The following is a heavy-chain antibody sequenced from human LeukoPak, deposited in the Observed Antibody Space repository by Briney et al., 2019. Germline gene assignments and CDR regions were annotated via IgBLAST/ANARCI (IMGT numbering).Heavy chain of an antibody. CDR3: ASKLTTGY. CDR1: GLTVSSNY. J-gene: IGHJ4*02. Sequence: PGGSLRLPCVVSGLTVSSNYMSWVRQAPGKGLEWVSVIYSGGTTNYADSVKGRFLVYRDNSKNTLYLQMNSLRAEDTAVYYCASKLTTGYWGQGTLVTVSS. CDR2: IYSGGTT. V-gene: IGHV3-66*01. D-gene: IGHD4-17*01.